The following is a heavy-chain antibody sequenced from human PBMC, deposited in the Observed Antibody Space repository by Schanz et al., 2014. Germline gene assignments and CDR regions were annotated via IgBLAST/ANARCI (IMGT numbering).Heavy chain of an antibody. Sequence: QGQLVQSGAEVKKPGASVKVSCKASGYTFTSYGITWVRQAPGQGLEWMGRIIPILDKTNYAQKFQGRVTMTEDTSTDTAYVELSRLTSEDTGVYYCATETSRTWFYNGVDVWGQGTTVTVSS. CDR3: ATETSRTWFYNGVDV. D-gene: IGHD2-2*01. CDR2: IIPILDKT. V-gene: IGHV1-69*04. J-gene: IGHJ6*02. CDR1: GYTFTSYG.